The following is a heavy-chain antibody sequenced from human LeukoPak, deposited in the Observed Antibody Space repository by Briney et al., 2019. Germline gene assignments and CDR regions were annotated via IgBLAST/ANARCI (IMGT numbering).Heavy chain of an antibody. D-gene: IGHD3-10*01. Sequence: PGGSLRLSCAASGFTFSAYSMNWVRQAPGKGLEWVASISHSSSYIYYADSMKGRFTISRDNAKNSLYLQMTTLRADDTAVYYCARLEAPVLLWFGESHEGDFDYWGQGTLVTVSS. CDR2: ISHSSSYI. CDR1: GFTFSAYS. CDR3: ARLEAPVLLWFGESHEGDFDY. J-gene: IGHJ4*02. V-gene: IGHV3-21*01.